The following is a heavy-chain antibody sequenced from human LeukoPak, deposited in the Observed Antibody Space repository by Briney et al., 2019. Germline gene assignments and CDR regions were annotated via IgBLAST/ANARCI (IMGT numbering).Heavy chain of an antibody. CDR1: GGSISSGGYY. CDR2: IYHSGST. V-gene: IGHV4-30-2*01. CDR3: ARERGGLGYCSSTSCLDY. J-gene: IGHJ4*02. Sequence: ASQTLSLTCTVSGGSISSGGYYWSWIRQPPGKGLEWIGYIYHSGSTYYNPSLKSRVTISVDRSKNQFSLKLSSVTAADTAVYYCARERGGLGYCSSTSCLDYWGQGTLVTVSS. D-gene: IGHD2-2*01.